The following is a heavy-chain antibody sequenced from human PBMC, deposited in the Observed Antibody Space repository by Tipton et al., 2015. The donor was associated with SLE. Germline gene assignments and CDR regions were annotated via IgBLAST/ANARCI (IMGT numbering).Heavy chain of an antibody. J-gene: IGHJ5*02. Sequence: SLRLSCAASGFTFSHYRLAWVRQAPGKGLEWISSISSSSNFIYYADSLKGRFTISRDNAKNSLFLQMDNLRAEDTAVYYCARGGIGDGTNPFDPWGQGTLVIVSS. CDR3: ARGGIGDGTNPFDP. CDR2: ISSSSNFI. CDR1: GFTFSHYR. V-gene: IGHV3-21*04. D-gene: IGHD2-8*01.